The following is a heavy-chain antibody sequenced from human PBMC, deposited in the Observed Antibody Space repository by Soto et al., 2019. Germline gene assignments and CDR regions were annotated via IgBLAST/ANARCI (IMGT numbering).Heavy chain of an antibody. V-gene: IGHV3-30-3*02. CDR3: TKDRVPDGIYSFDY. CDR1: GFTFSSYA. J-gene: IGHJ4*02. CDR2: ISYDGSNK. Sequence: GGSLRLSCAASGFTFSSYAMHWVRQAPGKGLEWVAVISYDGSNKYYADSVKGRFTLSKDRSMKTVYLQMNSLRVEDAAVYYCTKDRVPDGIYSFDYWGQGALVTVSS. D-gene: IGHD2-15*01.